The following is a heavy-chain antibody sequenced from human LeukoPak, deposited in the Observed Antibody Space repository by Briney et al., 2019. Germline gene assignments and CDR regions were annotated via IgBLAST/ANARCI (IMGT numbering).Heavy chain of an antibody. J-gene: IGHJ4*02. CDR3: ARDPLGYSSTNFDY. V-gene: IGHV3-48*03. D-gene: IGHD6-13*01. CDR1: GLTFSSYE. Sequence: GGSLRLSCAASGLTFSSYEMNWVRRAPGKGLEWVSYISSSGSTIYYADSVKGRFTISRDNAKNSLYLQMNSLRAEDTAVYYCARDPLGYSSTNFDYWGQGTLVTVSS. CDR2: ISSSGSTI.